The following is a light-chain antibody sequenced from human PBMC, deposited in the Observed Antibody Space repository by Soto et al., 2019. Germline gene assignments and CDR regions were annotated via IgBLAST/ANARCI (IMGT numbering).Light chain of an antibody. Sequence: QSALAQPASWSGSPGQSITISCTGTSSDVGGYNYVSWYQQHPGKAPKLMIYAVTDRPSGVSSRFSGSKSGNTASLTISGLQAEDEADYYCSSYTSSSTLFGTGTKVTVL. V-gene: IGLV2-14*01. J-gene: IGLJ1*01. CDR3: SSYTSSSTL. CDR1: SSDVGGYNY. CDR2: AVT.